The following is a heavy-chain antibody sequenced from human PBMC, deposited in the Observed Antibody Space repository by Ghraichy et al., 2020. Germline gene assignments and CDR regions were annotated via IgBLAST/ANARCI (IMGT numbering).Heavy chain of an antibody. D-gene: IGHD2-2*01. J-gene: IGHJ4*02. Sequence: SETLSLTCAVYGGSFSGYYWSWIRQPPGKGLEWIGEINHSGSTNYNPSLKSRVTISVDTSKNQFSLKLSSVTAADTAVYYCARAHIVVVPDHYFDYWGQGTLVTVSS. CDR1: GGSFSGYY. V-gene: IGHV4-34*01. CDR2: INHSGST. CDR3: ARAHIVVVPDHYFDY.